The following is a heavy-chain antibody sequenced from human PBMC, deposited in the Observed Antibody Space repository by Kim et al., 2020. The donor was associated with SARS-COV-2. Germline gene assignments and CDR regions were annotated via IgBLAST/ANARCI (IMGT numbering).Heavy chain of an antibody. J-gene: IGHJ5*02. CDR2: TYYRSKWYN. V-gene: IGHV6-1*01. D-gene: IGHD6-13*01. CDR3: ARSISSWYWFDP. Sequence: SQTLSLTCVISGDSVSSKSAVWNWIRQSPSRGLEWLGRTYYRSKWYNDYALSAKSRMTINPDTSKNQFSLQLNSVTPEDTAVYYCARSISSWYWFDPWGQGTLVTVSS. CDR1: GDSVSSKSAV.